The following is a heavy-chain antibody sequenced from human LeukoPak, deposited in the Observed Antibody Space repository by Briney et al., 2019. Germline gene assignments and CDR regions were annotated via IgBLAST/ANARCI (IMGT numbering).Heavy chain of an antibody. J-gene: IGHJ4*02. D-gene: IGHD1-26*01. V-gene: IGHV4-34*01. CDR1: GGSFSGYY. Sequence: KPSETLSLTCAVYGGSFSGYYWSWIRQPPGKGLEWIGEINHSGSTNYNPSLKSRVTISVDTSKNQFSLKLSSVTAADTAVYYCARDIVGVTRAFGYWGQGTLATVSS. CDR2: INHSGST. CDR3: ARDIVGVTRAFGY.